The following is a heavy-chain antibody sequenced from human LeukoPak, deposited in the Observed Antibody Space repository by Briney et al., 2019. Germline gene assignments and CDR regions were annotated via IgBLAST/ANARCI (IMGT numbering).Heavy chain of an antibody. CDR1: GGSFSGYY. Sequence: PSETLSLTCAVYGGSFSGYYWSWIRQPPGKGLEWIGEINHSGSTNYNPSLKSRVTISVDTSKNQFSLKLSSVTAADTAVYYCATDGRITMISSGIDPWAREPWSPSPQ. D-gene: IGHD3-22*01. J-gene: IGHJ5*02. CDR3: ATDGRITMISSGIDP. V-gene: IGHV4-34*01. CDR2: INHSGST.